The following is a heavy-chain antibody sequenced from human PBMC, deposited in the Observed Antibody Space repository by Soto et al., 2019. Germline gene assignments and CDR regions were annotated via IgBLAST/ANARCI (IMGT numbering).Heavy chain of an antibody. CDR1: GGSISSYY. V-gene: IGHV4-59*01. J-gene: IGHJ6*02. CDR3: ARDTYGDYYYYGMDV. D-gene: IGHD4-17*01. Sequence: ASETLSLTCTGSGGSISSYYWSWIRQPPGKGLEWIGYIYYSGSTNYNPSLKGRVTISVDTSKNQFSLKLSSVTAADTAVYYCARDTYGDYYYYGMDVWGQGTTVTVSS. CDR2: IYYSGST.